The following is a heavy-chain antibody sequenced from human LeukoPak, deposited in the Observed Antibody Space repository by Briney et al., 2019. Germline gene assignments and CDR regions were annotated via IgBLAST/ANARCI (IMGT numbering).Heavy chain of an antibody. CDR3: ARGGSYVWGSYRYDAFDI. CDR1: GYTFTGYY. J-gene: IGHJ3*02. Sequence: GASVKVSCKASGYTFTGYYMHWVRQAPGQGLEWMGWINPNSGGTNYAQKFQGWVTMTRDTSISTAYMELSRLRSDDTAVYYCARGGSYVWGSYRYDAFDIWGQGTMVTVSS. V-gene: IGHV1-2*04. CDR2: INPNSGGT. D-gene: IGHD3-16*02.